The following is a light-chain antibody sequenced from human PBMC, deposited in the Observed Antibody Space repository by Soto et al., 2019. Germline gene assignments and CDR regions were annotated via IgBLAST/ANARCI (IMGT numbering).Light chain of an antibody. V-gene: IGKV1-39*01. J-gene: IGKJ1*01. CDR3: QQTYSAPGT. CDR1: QNITKF. CDR2: VTS. Sequence: DIQMTQSPSSLSASIGDRVTVTCRPSQNITKFLNWYQEKPGKAPKVLIYVTSNLQNGVPSRFTGSGTRTEFTLTISSLQPDDFATYYCQQTYSAPGTFGQGTRVEV.